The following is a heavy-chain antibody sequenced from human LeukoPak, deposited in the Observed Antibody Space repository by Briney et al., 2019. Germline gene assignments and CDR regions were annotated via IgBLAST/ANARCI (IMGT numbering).Heavy chain of an antibody. V-gene: IGHV4-59*06. J-gene: IGHJ2*01. CDR3: ARDLLGYGYFDL. CDR2: IYYSGST. CDR1: GGSISSYY. Sequence: PSETLSLTCTVSGGSISSYYWSWIRQHPGKGLEWIGYIYYSGSTYYNPSLKSRVTISVDTSKNQFSLKLSSVTAADTAVYYCARDLLGYGYFDLWGRGTLVTVSS. D-gene: IGHD5-24*01.